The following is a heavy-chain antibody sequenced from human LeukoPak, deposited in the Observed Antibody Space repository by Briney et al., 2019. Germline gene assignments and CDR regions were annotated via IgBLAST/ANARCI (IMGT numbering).Heavy chain of an antibody. CDR2: ISAYNGNT. D-gene: IGHD3-16*01. CDR3: ARDLNGGVIAL. V-gene: IGHV1-18*01. J-gene: IGHJ5*02. CDR1: GYTFTSYG. Sequence: ASVKVSCKASGYTFTSYGISWVRQAPGQGLEWMGWISAYNGNTNYAQKLQGRVTMTSDTSISTAYMELYWLTSDDTAMYYCARDLNGGVIALWGQGTLVTVSS.